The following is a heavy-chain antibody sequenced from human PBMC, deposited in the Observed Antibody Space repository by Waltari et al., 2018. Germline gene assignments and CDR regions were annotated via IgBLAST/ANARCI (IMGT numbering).Heavy chain of an antibody. D-gene: IGHD6-19*01. V-gene: IGHV3-23*01. CDR2: ISGSGGSS. J-gene: IGHJ4*02. CDR1: GFTFSSYA. Sequence: EVQLLESGGGLVQPGGSLRLSCAASGFTFSSYAMSWVRQAPGKGLEWVSAISGSGGSSYYAASVNGRFTISSDTSKHSLYLQMNSLRSDDTAVYYCAGPPRSGGWLDYWGQGTLVTVSS. CDR3: AGPPRSGGWLDY.